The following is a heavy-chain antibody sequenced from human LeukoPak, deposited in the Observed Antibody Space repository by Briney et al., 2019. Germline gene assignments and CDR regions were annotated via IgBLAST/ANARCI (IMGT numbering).Heavy chain of an antibody. CDR3: ARSDWFDP. CDR2: INSDESTT. J-gene: IGHJ5*02. CDR1: GFTLGGHW. V-gene: IGHV3-74*01. Sequence: PGGSLRLSCVASGFTLGGHWMHWVRQAPGKGLVWVSRINSDESTTVYADSVKGRFTISRDNAKNTLYLQMNSLTAEDTAVYYCARSDWFDPWGQGTLVTVSS.